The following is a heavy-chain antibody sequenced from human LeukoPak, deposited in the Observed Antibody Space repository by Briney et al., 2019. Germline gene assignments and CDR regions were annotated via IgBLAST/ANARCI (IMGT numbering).Heavy chain of an antibody. CDR1: GYSFTTNW. CDR3: ASLYCSGGSCYFDY. CDR2: IYPDDSDT. D-gene: IGHD2-15*01. J-gene: IGHJ4*02. Sequence: GESLKISCKGSGYSFTTNWIGWVRQMPGKGLEWMAIIYPDDSDTRYSPSFQGQVTISADKSISTAFLQWSSLKASDTAMYYCASLYCSGGSCYFDYWGQGTLVAVSS. V-gene: IGHV5-51*01.